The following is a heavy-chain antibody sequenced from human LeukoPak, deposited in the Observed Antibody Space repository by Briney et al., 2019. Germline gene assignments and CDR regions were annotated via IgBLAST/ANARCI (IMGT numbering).Heavy chain of an antibody. D-gene: IGHD3-22*01. CDR2: IRYDGSNK. CDR1: GFTFSSYG. V-gene: IGHV3-30*02. CDR3: AKDWGVGYYDSSGYYYFDY. J-gene: IGHJ4*02. Sequence: SGGSLRLSCAASGFTFSSYGMHWVRQAPGKGLEWVAFIRYDGSNKYYADSVKGRFTISRDNSKNTLYLQMNSLRAEDTAVYYCAKDWGVGYYDSSGYYYFDYWGQGTLVTVSS.